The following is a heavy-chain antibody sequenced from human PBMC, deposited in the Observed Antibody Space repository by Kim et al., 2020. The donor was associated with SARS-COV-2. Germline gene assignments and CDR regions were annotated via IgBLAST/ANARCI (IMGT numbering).Heavy chain of an antibody. V-gene: IGHV3-48*03. D-gene: IGHD3-10*01. CDR3: LDRGSVDY. Sequence: GSTIYYADSVKGRFTISRDNAKNSLYLQMNSLRAEDTAVYYCLDRGSVDYWGQGTLVTVSS. J-gene: IGHJ4*02. CDR2: GSTI.